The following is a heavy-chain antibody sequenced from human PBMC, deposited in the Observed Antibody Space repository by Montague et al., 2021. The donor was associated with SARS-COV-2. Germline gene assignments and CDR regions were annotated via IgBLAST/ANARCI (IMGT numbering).Heavy chain of an antibody. V-gene: IGHV4-31*03. J-gene: IGHJ3*02. Sequence: TLSLTCTVSGGSISNGDYFWNWIRQLPGKGLEWIGYIYNSGATYYNPSLKGRVAISVDTSKNHFSLNLNSLTAADTAIYYCASASCGGDCYVFDIWGRGTMVTVSS. CDR1: GGSISNGDYF. CDR2: IYNSGAT. CDR3: ASASCGGDCYVFDI. D-gene: IGHD2-21*02.